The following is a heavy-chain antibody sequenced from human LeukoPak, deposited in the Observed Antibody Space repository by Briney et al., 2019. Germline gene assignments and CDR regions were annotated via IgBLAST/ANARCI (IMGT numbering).Heavy chain of an antibody. V-gene: IGHV1-2*02. CDR2: TNPNSGGT. Sequence: ASVKLSCNASGYTFTGYYMHWIRQAPGQGLEWMGWTNPNSGGTNYAQKFQGRGTMTRDTSISTAYMELSRLRSDDTAVYYCARDHCSSTSCDGWFDPWGQGTLVTVSS. CDR1: GYTFTGYY. J-gene: IGHJ5*02. D-gene: IGHD2-2*01. CDR3: ARDHCSSTSCDGWFDP.